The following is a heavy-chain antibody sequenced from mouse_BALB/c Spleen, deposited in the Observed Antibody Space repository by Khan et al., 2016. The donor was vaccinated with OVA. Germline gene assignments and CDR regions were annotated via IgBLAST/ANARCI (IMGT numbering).Heavy chain of an antibody. Sequence: QIQLVQSGPELKKPGETVKISCKASGYTFTNYGMNWVKQPPGKALKWMGWINTNTGEATYADDFKGRFAFSLETSASTAYLQINNLKNEDMATYVCARGLNYYGSWFAYWGQGTLVTVSA. D-gene: IGHD1-1*01. CDR2: INTNTGEA. V-gene: IGHV9-1*02. CDR1: GYTFTNYG. J-gene: IGHJ3*01. CDR3: ARGLNYYGSWFAY.